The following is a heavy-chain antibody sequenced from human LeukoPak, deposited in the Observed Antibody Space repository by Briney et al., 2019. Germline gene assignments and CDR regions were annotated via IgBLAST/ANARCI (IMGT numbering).Heavy chain of an antibody. CDR1: GFTFSSYW. CDR3: AREGYCSSTSCSDQDYYYYGMDV. V-gene: IGHV3-74*01. CDR2: INSDGSST. J-gene: IGHJ6*02. Sequence: GGSLRLSCAASGFTFSSYWMHWVRQAPGKGLVWVSRINSDGSSTSYADSVKGRFTISRDNSKNTLYLQMNSLRAEDTAVYYCAREGYCSSTSCSDQDYYYYGMDVWGQGTTVTVSS. D-gene: IGHD2-2*01.